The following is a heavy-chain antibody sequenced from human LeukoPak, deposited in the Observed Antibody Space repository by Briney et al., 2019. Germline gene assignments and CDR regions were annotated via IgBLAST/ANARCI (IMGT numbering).Heavy chain of an antibody. CDR1: GLSISNDW. D-gene: IGHD3-10*01. Sequence: GGSLRLSCAASGLSISNDWMSWVRQAPGKGLEWVARVKSKSAGETTDYAAPVKGRFTISRDDSKNTLYLQMNSLKTEDTAVYYCTLIRGWGSGSYYRDFWGQGTLVTVSS. CDR2: VKSKSAGETT. CDR3: TLIRGWGSGSYYRDF. J-gene: IGHJ4*02. V-gene: IGHV3-15*01.